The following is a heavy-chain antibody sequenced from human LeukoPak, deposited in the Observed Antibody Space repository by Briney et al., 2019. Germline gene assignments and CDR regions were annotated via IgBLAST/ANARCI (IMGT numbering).Heavy chain of an antibody. V-gene: IGHV3-30*02. J-gene: IGHJ3*02. CDR1: GFTFSSYG. CDR3: AKELVSSSWYGDAFDI. Sequence: PGGSLRLSCAASGFTFSSYGMHWVRQAPGKGLEWVAFIRYDGSNKYYADSAKGRFTISRDNYKNTLYLQMNSLRAEDTAVYYCAKELVSSSWYGDAFDIWGQGTMVTVSS. D-gene: IGHD6-13*01. CDR2: IRYDGSNK.